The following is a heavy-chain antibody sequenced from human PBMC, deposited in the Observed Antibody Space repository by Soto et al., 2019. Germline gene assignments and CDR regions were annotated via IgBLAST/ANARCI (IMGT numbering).Heavy chain of an antibody. CDR3: ARDTPGITMVRGVRNPNYYYGMDV. V-gene: IGHV1-69*13. J-gene: IGHJ6*02. Sequence: SVKVSCKPSGYSFSNFYVHWVRQAPGQGLEWMGGIIPIFGTANYAQKFQGRVTITADESTSTAYMELSSLRSEDTAVYYCARDTPGITMVRGVRNPNYYYGMDVWGQGTTVTVSS. CDR2: IIPIFGTA. D-gene: IGHD3-10*01. CDR1: GYSFSNFY.